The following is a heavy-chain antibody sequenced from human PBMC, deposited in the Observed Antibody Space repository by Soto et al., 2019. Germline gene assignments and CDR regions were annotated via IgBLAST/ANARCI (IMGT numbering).Heavy chain of an antibody. V-gene: IGHV3-21*01. J-gene: IGHJ6*03. CDR1: GCTFSSYS. CDR2: ISSSSSYI. CDR3: ARDLGDIVKPRYYYYYIDV. Sequence: PGGALRLYWAASGCTFSSYSMNWGRQAPGKGLEWVSSISSSSSYIYYADSVKGRFTISRDNAKNSLYLQMNSLRAEDTAVYYCARDLGDIVKPRYYYYYIDVRGKGTSFPVSS. D-gene: IGHD2-15*01.